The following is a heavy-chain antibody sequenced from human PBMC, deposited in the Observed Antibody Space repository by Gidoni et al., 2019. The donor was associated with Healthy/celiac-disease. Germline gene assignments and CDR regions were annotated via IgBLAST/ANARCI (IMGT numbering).Heavy chain of an antibody. D-gene: IGHD1-1*01. V-gene: IGHV3-49*05. CDR1: VFTFGDYA. J-gene: IGHJ4*02. Sequence: EVQLVESGGGLLKPGRSLTLSCTAPVFTFGDYAMSWFRQGPGKGWEWVGIIRSKAYGGTTEYATSVKGIFTISRDDSKSIAYQQMNSLKTEDTAVYYCTRDGTTGTTDNWGQGTLVTVSS. CDR3: TRDGTTGTTDN. CDR2: IRSKAYGGTT.